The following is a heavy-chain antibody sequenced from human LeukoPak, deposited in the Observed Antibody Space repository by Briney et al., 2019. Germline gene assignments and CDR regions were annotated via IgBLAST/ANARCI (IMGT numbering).Heavy chain of an antibody. D-gene: IGHD3-10*01. CDR2: IYPGDSDT. J-gene: IGHJ5*02. V-gene: IGHV5-51*01. CDR1: GYSFTSYW. CDR3: ARASATMVRGVIYWFDP. Sequence: GESLKISCKGSGYSFTSYWIGWVRQMPGKGLEWMGSIYPGDSDTRYSPSFQGQVTISSDKSRSTAYLQWSSLKATDTAMYYCARASATMVRGVIYWFDPWGQGTLVTVSS.